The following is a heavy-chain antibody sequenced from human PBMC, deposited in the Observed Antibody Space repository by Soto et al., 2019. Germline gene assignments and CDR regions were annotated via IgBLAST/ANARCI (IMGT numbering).Heavy chain of an antibody. CDR2: IYYSGRT. Sequence: PSETLSLTCTVSGGSIRSTTYYWGWIRQPPGKGLEWIGNIYYSGRTDYNPSLKGRVNISVDMSKNQFSLKLSSVTAADTAVYYCATHNWNLYAWGQGTLVTVSS. J-gene: IGHJ1*01. V-gene: IGHV4-39*01. D-gene: IGHD1-7*01. CDR1: GGSIRSTTYY. CDR3: ATHNWNLYA.